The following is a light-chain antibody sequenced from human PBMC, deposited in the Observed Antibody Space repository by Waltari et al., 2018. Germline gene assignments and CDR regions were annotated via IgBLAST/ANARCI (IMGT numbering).Light chain of an antibody. J-gene: IGLJ3*02. Sequence: QLVLTQSPSASASLGASVKLTCTLSSGHSSNIIAWLQQQPGKGPRYLMKVNSDGSHRKGDGIPDRFSGSSSGAGRYLTISSLQAEDEADYYCETGGHGTGVFGGGTKLTVL. CDR3: ETGGHGTGV. CDR1: SGHSSNI. V-gene: IGLV4-69*01. CDR2: VNSDGSH.